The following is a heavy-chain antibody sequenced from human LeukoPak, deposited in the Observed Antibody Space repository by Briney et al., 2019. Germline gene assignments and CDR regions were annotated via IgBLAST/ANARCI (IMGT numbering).Heavy chain of an antibody. D-gene: IGHD3-10*02. V-gene: IGHV3-30*18. CDR3: AKDLHYYVAMDV. Sequence: GGSLRLSCAASGFTFSSYGMHWVRQAPGKGLEWVAVISYDGSNKYYADSVKGRFTISRDNSKNTLYLQMNSLRAEDTAPYYCAKDLHYYVAMDVWGQGTAVTVSS. CDR1: GFTFSSYG. J-gene: IGHJ6*02. CDR2: ISYDGSNK.